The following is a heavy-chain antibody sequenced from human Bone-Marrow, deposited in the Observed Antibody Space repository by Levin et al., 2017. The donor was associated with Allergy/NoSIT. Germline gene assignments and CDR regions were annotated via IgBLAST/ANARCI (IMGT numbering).Heavy chain of an antibody. CDR2: INRDGSST. V-gene: IGHV3-74*01. CDR1: GFNFSSYW. Sequence: GGSLRLSCSASGFNFSSYWMHWVRQAPGKGLVWVSRINRDGSSTSYADSVKGRFTISRDNAKNTLYLQMNSLRAEDTSVYYCARDRVTTSCYFDLWGRGTLVTVSS. J-gene: IGHJ2*01. CDR3: ARDRVTTSCYFDL. D-gene: IGHD4-17*01.